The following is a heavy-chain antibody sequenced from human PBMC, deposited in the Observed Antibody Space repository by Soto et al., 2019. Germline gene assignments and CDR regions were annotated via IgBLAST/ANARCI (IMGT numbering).Heavy chain of an antibody. Sequence: QVQLQESGPGLVKPSQTLSLTCTVSGGSISTGYYYWSWIRQPPGQGLDWLGYIYYRGSTDYNPSLKGRVTRSVVKSRVQFSLKLSSVTAADTAVYYCARLAQLLHGRWFDPWGQGTPVTLSS. V-gene: IGHV4-30-4*01. J-gene: IGHJ5*02. CDR2: IYYRGST. CDR1: GGSISTGYYY. CDR3: ARLAQLLHGRWFDP. D-gene: IGHD2-15*01.